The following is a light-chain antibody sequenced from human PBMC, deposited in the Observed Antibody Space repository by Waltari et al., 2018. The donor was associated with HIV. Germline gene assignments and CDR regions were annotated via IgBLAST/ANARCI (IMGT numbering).Light chain of an antibody. CDR2: EVN. V-gene: IGLV2-18*02. J-gene: IGLJ2*01. Sequence: QSALTQPPSVSGSPGQSVTISCTGTSSDVGSYNRVSWYQQPPGTAPKLMFYEVNTGTAGVPDRYTGSKSGNTASLTISGLQAGDEADYYCSSYTSSTVVFGGGTKLTVL. CDR1: SSDVGSYNR. CDR3: SSYTSSTVV.